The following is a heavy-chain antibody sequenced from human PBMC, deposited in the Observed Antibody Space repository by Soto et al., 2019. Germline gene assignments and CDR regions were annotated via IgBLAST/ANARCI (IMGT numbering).Heavy chain of an antibody. CDR3: ARDLAAGDR. J-gene: IGHJ4*02. V-gene: IGHV1-46*01. CDR1: GYTFINYY. CDR2: INPMSGAT. Sequence: QAHLVQSGAEVREPGASVKVSCRTSGYTFINYYIHWVRQAPGHGLEWMAIINPMSGATNYAQKFQGRITLTMDTSTTTVYMEVSSLTSEDTAVYYCARDLAAGDRWGQGTLVTVSS. D-gene: IGHD2-21*01.